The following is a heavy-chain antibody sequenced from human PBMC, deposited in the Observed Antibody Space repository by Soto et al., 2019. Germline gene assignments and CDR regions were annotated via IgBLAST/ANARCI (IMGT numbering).Heavy chain of an antibody. CDR1: GFTFGSNW. D-gene: IGHD3-3*01. CDR2: IKRDGSEK. V-gene: IGHV3-7*03. J-gene: IGHJ4*02. Sequence: EVQLVESGGGLVQPGGSLRLSCAASGFTFGSNWMSWVRQAPGKGLEWVANIKRDGSEKYYVDSVKGRFTISRDNAKNTLYLQMNSRRADDTAVYYCASLEWESPGYADYWGQGTLVTVSS. CDR3: ASLEWESPGYADY.